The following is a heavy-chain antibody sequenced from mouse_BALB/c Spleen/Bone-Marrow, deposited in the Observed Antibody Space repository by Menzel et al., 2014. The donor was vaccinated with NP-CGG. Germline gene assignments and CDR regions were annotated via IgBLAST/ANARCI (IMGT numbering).Heavy chain of an antibody. J-gene: IGHJ4*01. Sequence: VKLMESGAELVKPGASVKLSRKASGYTFTSYYMYWVKQRPGQGLEWFGEINPSNGGTNFNEEFKNKATLTVDKSSSTAYMQLSSLTSEDSAVYYCSRGRRDALDYWGQGTSVTVSS. CDR1: GYTFTSYY. CDR2: INPSNGGT. CDR3: SRGRRDALDY. V-gene: IGHV1S81*02.